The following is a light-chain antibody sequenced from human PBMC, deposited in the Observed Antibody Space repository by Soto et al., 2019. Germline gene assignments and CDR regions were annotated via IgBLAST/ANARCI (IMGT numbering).Light chain of an antibody. CDR3: ESHDSSLSPLVV. CDR2: GNS. CDR1: SSNIGAGYD. J-gene: IGLJ2*01. V-gene: IGLV1-40*01. Sequence: QSVLTQPPSVSGAPGQRVTISCTGSSSNIGAGYDVHWYQQLPGTAPKLLIYGNSNRPSGVPDRFSGSKSGTSASLAITGVQAEIVADYYCESHDSSLSPLVVFGGGTNVTVL.